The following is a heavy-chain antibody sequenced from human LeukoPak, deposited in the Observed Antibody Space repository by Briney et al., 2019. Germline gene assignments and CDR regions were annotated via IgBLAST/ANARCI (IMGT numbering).Heavy chain of an antibody. Sequence: SETLSLTCTVSVGSLSSSSYYWVWIPHPPGKGLECVGSIYYSGSTYYTPSLKSRVTISVDTSKNQFSLKLSSVSAADTAVYYCARHGDGASPDAFDIWGQGTMVTVSS. CDR1: VGSLSSSSYY. J-gene: IGHJ3*02. CDR2: IYYSGST. CDR3: ARHGDGASPDAFDI. V-gene: IGHV4-39*01. D-gene: IGHD7-27*01.